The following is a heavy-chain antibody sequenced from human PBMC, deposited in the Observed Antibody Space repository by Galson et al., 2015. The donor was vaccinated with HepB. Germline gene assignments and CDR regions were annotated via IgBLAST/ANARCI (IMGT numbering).Heavy chain of an antibody. Sequence: SVKVSCKASGYTFTTYYVHWVRQAPGQGLEWMGIINPSDGSISHTQKFQGRITMTRDTSTSTLYMELSSLSSEDTADYYCARNINWGSDYWGQGTLVTVSS. D-gene: IGHD7-27*01. CDR3: ARNINWGSDY. V-gene: IGHV1-46*01. CDR1: GYTFTTYY. CDR2: INPSDGSI. J-gene: IGHJ4*02.